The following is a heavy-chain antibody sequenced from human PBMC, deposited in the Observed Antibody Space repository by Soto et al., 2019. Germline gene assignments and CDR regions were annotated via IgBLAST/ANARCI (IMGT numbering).Heavy chain of an antibody. J-gene: IGHJ4*02. V-gene: IGHV3-30*03. CDR1: GFTFSSYG. CDR3: ASPGDNWTN. D-gene: IGHD1-20*01. Sequence: QVQLVESGGGVVQPGRSLRLSCAASGFTFSSYGMHWVRQAPGKGLEWVAVISYDGSNKYYADSVKGRFTISRDNSKNTLYLQMNRLRAEDPAVYYCASPGDNWTNWGQGTLVTVSS. CDR2: ISYDGSNK.